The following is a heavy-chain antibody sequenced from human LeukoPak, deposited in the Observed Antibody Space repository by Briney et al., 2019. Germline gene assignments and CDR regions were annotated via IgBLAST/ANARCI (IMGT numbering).Heavy chain of an antibody. J-gene: IGHJ6*03. Sequence: SQTLSLTCAVYGGSFSGYYWSWIRQPPGKGLEWIGEINHSGSTNYNPSLKSRVTISVDTSKNQFSLKLSSVTAADTAVYYCARHPRYYSAGYMDVWGKGTTVTVSS. CDR2: INHSGST. V-gene: IGHV4-34*01. D-gene: IGHD4-11*01. CDR1: GGSFSGYY. CDR3: ARHPRYYSAGYMDV.